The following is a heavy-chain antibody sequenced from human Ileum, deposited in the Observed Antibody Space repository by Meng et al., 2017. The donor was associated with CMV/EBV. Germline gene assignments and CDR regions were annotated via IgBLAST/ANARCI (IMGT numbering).Heavy chain of an antibody. D-gene: IGHD6-19*01. Sequence: QVQLVQSGAKVKKPGASVKVSCTSSGYTFNSNTMHWVRQAPGQGLEWMGWINAGDGFTKSSKKFQGRVTITRDTSANTAYMEMSSLRSEDTAVYYCAREVAVAGHFDYWGQGTLVTVSS. J-gene: IGHJ4*02. V-gene: IGHV1-3*01. CDR3: AREVAVAGHFDY. CDR2: INAGDGFT. CDR1: GYTFNSNT.